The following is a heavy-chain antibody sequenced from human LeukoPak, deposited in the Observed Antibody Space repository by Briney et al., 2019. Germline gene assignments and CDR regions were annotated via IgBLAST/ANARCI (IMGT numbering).Heavy chain of an antibody. V-gene: IGHV1-8*01. CDR3: ARGGWLVLRYFDY. D-gene: IGHD3-9*01. CDR2: MNPSSGDT. Sequence: ASVKVSCKASGYTFTSYDINWVRQATGQGLEWMGWMNPSSGDTGYAPKFQGRVTMTRNTSISTAYMELSSLRSEDTAVYYCARGGWLVLRYFDYWGQGALVTVSS. CDR1: GYTFTSYD. J-gene: IGHJ4*02.